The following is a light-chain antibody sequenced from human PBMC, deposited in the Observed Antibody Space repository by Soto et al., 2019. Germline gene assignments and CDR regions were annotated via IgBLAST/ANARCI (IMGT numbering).Light chain of an antibody. CDR3: CSYTGSFYI. J-gene: IGLJ1*01. V-gene: IGLV2-11*01. CDR2: DVN. CDR1: SSDVGGYKY. Sequence: QSALTQPRSVSGSPGQSVTISCTGTSSDVGGYKYVSWYQQHPGKAPKVIIFDVNKRPSGVPGRFSGSKSGNTASLTTSGLQTEDDADYYCCSYTGSFYIFGTGTKVTVL.